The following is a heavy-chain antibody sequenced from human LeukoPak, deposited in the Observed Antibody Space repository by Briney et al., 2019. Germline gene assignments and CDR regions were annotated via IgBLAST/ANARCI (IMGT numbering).Heavy chain of an antibody. Sequence: GGSLRLSCAASGFTVSSNYMSWVRQAPGKGLEWVSSINTSGGSTYYADSVKGRFTISRDNSKSTLYLQMNSLRAADTALYYCAKPAKTDYADYWGQGTLVTVSS. CDR2: INTSGGST. J-gene: IGHJ4*02. CDR1: GFTVSSNY. V-gene: IGHV3-23*01. D-gene: IGHD1-14*01. CDR3: AKPAKTDYADY.